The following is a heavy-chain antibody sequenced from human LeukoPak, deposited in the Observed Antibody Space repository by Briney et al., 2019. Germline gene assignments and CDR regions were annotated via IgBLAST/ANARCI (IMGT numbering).Heavy chain of an antibody. CDR2: IRSGGTNT. Sequence: GGSLRLSCAASGFTFSSFSMNWVRQAPGKGLEWVSYIRSGGTNTDYTGSVKGRFTISRDNAKNSLYLQMNSLRAEDTAVYYCARVKELYDAFDIWGQGTVVTVSS. D-gene: IGHD3-10*01. J-gene: IGHJ3*02. V-gene: IGHV3-48*04. CDR1: GFTFSSFS. CDR3: ARVKELYDAFDI.